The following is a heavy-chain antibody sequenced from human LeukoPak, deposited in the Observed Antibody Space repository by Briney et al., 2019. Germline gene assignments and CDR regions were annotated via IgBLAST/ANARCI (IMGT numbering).Heavy chain of an antibody. Sequence: TSETLSLTCTVSDGSISSYYWSWVRQPPGKGLEWICYIYYSGNTNYNPSLKSRLTMSADRSRNQFSLNLNSVTAADTAVYYCARINWNYFDYWGQGILVTVSS. D-gene: IGHD1-1*01. CDR1: DGSISSYY. CDR2: IYYSGNT. V-gene: IGHV4-59*08. CDR3: ARINWNYFDY. J-gene: IGHJ4*02.